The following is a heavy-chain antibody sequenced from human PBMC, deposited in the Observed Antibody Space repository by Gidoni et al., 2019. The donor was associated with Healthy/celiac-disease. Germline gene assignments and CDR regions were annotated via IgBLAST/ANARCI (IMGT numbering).Heavy chain of an antibody. CDR1: GGSISSYY. D-gene: IGHD3-16*01. Sequence: QVQLQESGPGLVKPSETLSLTCTVSGGSISSYYWSWIRQPPGKGLEWIGYIYYSGSTNYNPSLKSRVTISVDTSKNQFSLKLSSVTAADTAVYYCARDRGGDGYHSIDYWGQGTLVTVSS. CDR2: IYYSGST. V-gene: IGHV4-59*01. CDR3: ARDRGGDGYHSIDY. J-gene: IGHJ4*02.